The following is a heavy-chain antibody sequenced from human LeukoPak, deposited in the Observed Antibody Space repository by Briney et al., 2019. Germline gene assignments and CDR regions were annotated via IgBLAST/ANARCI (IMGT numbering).Heavy chain of an antibody. D-gene: IGHD1-26*01. J-gene: IGHJ4*02. Sequence: GGSLRLSCAASGFTFSGYNMNWVRQAPGKGLEYVSAISSNGGSTYYANSVKGRFTISRDNSKNTLYLQMGSLRAEDMAVYYCARRSGSYFGFDYWGQGTLVTVSS. CDR3: ARRSGSYFGFDY. V-gene: IGHV3-64*01. CDR2: ISSNGGST. CDR1: GFTFSGYN.